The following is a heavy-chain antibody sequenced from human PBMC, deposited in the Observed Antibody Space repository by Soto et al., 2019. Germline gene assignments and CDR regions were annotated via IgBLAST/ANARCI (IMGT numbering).Heavy chain of an antibody. Sequence: EVQLLESGGGLVQPGGSLRLSCAASGFTFSSYAMRWVRQAPGKGLEWVSAISGSGGSTYYADSVKGRFTISRNNSKNTLYLQMNSLRAEDTAVYYCARRGSGSYYDYWGQGTLVTVSS. CDR3: ARRGSGSYYDY. J-gene: IGHJ4*02. CDR1: GFTFSSYA. V-gene: IGHV3-23*01. D-gene: IGHD1-26*01. CDR2: ISGSGGST.